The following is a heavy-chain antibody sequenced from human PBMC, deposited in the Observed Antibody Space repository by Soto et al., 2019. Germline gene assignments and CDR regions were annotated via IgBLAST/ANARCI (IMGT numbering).Heavy chain of an antibody. J-gene: IGHJ3*02. CDR2: ISWNSGSI. D-gene: IGHD6-19*01. Sequence: GGSLRLSCAASGFTFDDYAMHWVRQAPGKGLEWVSGISWNSGSIGYADSVKGRFTISRDNAKNSLYLQMNSLRAEDTALYYCAKSISSGWSGNAFDIWGQGXMVTV. V-gene: IGHV3-9*01. CDR3: AKSISSGWSGNAFDI. CDR1: GFTFDDYA.